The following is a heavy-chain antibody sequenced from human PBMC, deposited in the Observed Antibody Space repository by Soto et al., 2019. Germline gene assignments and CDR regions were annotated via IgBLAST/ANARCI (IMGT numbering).Heavy chain of an antibody. CDR1: GGTFSSYA. Sequence: SVKVACKASGGTFSSYAISWVRQAPGQGLEWMGGIIPIFGTANYAQKFQGRVTITADESTSTAYMELSSLRSEDTAVYYCARDAYYCDSSGYQAFDYWGQGTLVTVSS. V-gene: IGHV1-69*13. CDR3: ARDAYYCDSSGYQAFDY. J-gene: IGHJ4*02. D-gene: IGHD3-22*01. CDR2: IIPIFGTA.